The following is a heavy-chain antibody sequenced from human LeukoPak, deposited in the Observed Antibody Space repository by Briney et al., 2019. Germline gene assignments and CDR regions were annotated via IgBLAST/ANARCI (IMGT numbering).Heavy chain of an antibody. CDR2: INPSGGST. D-gene: IGHD3-22*01. CDR1: GGTFSSYA. V-gene: IGHV1-46*01. Sequence: ASVKVSCKASGGTFSSYAISWVRQAPGQGLEWMGIINPSGGSTSYAQKFQGRVTMTRDTSTSTVYMELSSLRSEDTAVYYCARGTYYYDSSGYYPNYFDYWGQGTLVTVSS. J-gene: IGHJ4*02. CDR3: ARGTYYYDSSGYYPNYFDY.